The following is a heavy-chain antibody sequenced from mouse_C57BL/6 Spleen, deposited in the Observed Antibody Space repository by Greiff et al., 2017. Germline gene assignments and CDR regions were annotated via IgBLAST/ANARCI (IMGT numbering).Heavy chain of an antibody. CDR3: ARHTYYSNYNCSYYYAMDY. V-gene: IGHV5-12*01. D-gene: IGHD2-5*01. CDR1: GFTFSDYY. J-gene: IGHJ4*01. CDR2: ISNGGGST. Sequence: EVQLVESGGGLVQPGGSLKLSCAASGFTFSDYYMYWVRQTPEKRLEWVAYISNGGGSTYYPDNVKGRFPISRDNAQNTLHLQMSRLKSQDTAMYYCARHTYYSNYNCSYYYAMDYWGQGTSVTVSS.